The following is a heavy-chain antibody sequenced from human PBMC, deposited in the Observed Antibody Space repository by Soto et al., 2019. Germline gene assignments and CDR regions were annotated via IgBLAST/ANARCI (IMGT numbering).Heavy chain of an antibody. CDR2: IYWDGDK. CDR3: AHRQTTVSWGTFDY. V-gene: IGHV2-5*02. D-gene: IGHD4-4*01. CDR1: GFSLDTGGVG. J-gene: IGHJ4*02. Sequence: SGPTLVNPTQTLTPTCTFSGFSLDTGGVGVGWIRQAPGKAPEWLILIYWDGDKRYSPSLKSRLTITKDTSKNQVVLTMTNMDPVDTATYYCAHRQTTVSWGTFDYWGQGTLVTVSS.